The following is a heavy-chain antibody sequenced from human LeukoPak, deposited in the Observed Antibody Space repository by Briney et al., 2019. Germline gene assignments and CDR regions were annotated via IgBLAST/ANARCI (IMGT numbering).Heavy chain of an antibody. CDR2: IYSGGST. D-gene: IGHD5-24*01. V-gene: IGHV3-53*01. J-gene: IGHJ4*02. CDR1: EFPVSSDY. Sequence: GGSLRLSCAASEFPVSSDYMSWVRQAQGKELEWVSVIYSGGSTYYADSVKGRFTISRDNSKNTVDLQMNSLRVEDTAVYYCAMRGYTWYDCWGQGTLVTVSS. CDR3: AMRGYTWYDC.